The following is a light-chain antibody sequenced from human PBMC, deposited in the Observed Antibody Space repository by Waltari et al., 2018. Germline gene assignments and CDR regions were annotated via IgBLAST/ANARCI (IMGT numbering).Light chain of an antibody. J-gene: IGKJ1*01. Sequence: DIQMTLSPSTLSASVGDRVTITCRASQRISPWLAWFQQKPGKAPKLLIYKESILQSGVPSRFSGSGAGTEYTLTISSLQPDDLATYYCQDYNTYTFGQGTKVGIK. CDR2: KES. V-gene: IGKV1-5*03. CDR3: QDYNTYT. CDR1: QRISPW.